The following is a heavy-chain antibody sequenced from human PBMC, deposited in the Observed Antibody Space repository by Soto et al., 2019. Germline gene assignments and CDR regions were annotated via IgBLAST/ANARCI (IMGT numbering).Heavy chain of an antibody. J-gene: IGHJ3*02. D-gene: IGHD2-2*01. CDR3: ASVSQLLFAFDI. Sequence: PSETLSLTCTVSGGSISSGGYYWSWIRQHPGKGLEWNGYIYYSGSTYYNPALKSQVTISVDTSKNQFSLKLSSVTAADTAVYYCASVSQLLFAFDIWGQGTMITVSS. V-gene: IGHV4-31*01. CDR2: IYYSGST. CDR1: GGSISSGGYY.